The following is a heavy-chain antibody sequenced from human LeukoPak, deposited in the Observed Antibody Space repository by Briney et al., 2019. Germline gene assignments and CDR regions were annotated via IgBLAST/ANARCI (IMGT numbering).Heavy chain of an antibody. CDR2: IYYSGST. D-gene: IGHD3-22*01. J-gene: IGHJ4*02. Sequence: SETLSLTRTVSGGSISSYYWSWIRQPPGKGLEWIGYIYYSGSTNYNPSLKSRVTISVDTSKNQFSLKLSSVTAADTAVYYCARHYDSSGYRKYYFDYWGQGTLVTVSS. CDR3: ARHYDSSGYRKYYFDY. CDR1: GGSISSYY. V-gene: IGHV4-59*01.